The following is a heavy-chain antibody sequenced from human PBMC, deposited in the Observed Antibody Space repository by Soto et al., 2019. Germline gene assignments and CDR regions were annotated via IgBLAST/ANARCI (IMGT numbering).Heavy chain of an antibody. D-gene: IGHD1-26*01. V-gene: IGHV1-8*01. Sequence: AAVKVSCKASGYTCSIYDINCVLQSALQGRDGIGCMSPNRGNTGHAQNFQARVTMTRDTSISTAYMELSSLTSEDTAMYYCARGVDAGVDYWGQGTLVTVSS. CDR3: ARGVDAGVDY. CDR2: MSPNRGNT. J-gene: IGHJ4*02. CDR1: GYTCSIYD.